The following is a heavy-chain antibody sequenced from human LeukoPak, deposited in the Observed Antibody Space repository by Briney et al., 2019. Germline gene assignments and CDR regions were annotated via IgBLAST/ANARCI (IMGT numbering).Heavy chain of an antibody. J-gene: IGHJ6*04. CDR3: AELGITMIGGV. V-gene: IGHV3-48*03. CDR2: ISSSGSTI. Sequence: PRGSLRLSCAASGFTFSSYEMNWVRQAPGKGLEWVSYISSSGSTIYYADSVKGRLTISRDNAKNSLYLQMNSLRAEDTAVYYCAELGITMIGGVWGKGTTVTISS. CDR1: GFTFSSYE. D-gene: IGHD3-10*02.